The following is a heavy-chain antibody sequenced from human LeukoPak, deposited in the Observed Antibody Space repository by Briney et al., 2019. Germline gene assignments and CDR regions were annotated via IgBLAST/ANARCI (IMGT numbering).Heavy chain of an antibody. CDR3: AREGGRQWLVSGALDS. D-gene: IGHD6-19*01. Sequence: PSETLSLTCTVSGGTISSYYWSWIRQPPGKGLEWIAYINHGSATYNPSLESRVTLSMDTSKNQYSLKMTSVTAADTAVYYCAREGGRQWLVSGALDSWGQGTLVTVSS. CDR1: GGTISSYY. V-gene: IGHV4-59*01. J-gene: IGHJ5*01. CDR2: INHGSA.